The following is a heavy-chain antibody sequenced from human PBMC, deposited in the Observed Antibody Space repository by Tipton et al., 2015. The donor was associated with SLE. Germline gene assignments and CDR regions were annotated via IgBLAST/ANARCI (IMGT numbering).Heavy chain of an antibody. Sequence: QSGPEVKKPGESLKISCKGSGYSFTSYWIGWVRQMPGKGLEWMGIIYPGDSDTRYSPSFQGQVTISADKSISTAYLQWSSLKAPDTAMYYCASRQYYYDSSGYYPSTFDIWGQGTMVTVSS. CDR1: GYSFTSYW. D-gene: IGHD3-22*01. J-gene: IGHJ3*02. V-gene: IGHV5-51*01. CDR3: ASRQYYYDSSGYYPSTFDI. CDR2: IYPGDSDT.